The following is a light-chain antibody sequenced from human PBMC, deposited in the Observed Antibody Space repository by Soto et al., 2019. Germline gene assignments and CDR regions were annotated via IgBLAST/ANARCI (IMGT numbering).Light chain of an antibody. CDR3: NRISTPPTCT. CDR1: QDISNY. CDR2: VAF. Sequence: DIQMTQSPSSLSASVGDRVTITCQASQDISNYLNWYQQKPWKAPKHLSSVAFNLDTGVPSRLSLSGSGTDFALTISVLQLEDFAIFHVNRISTPPTCTFGEGTKVDIK. J-gene: IGKJ1*01. V-gene: IGKV1-39*01.